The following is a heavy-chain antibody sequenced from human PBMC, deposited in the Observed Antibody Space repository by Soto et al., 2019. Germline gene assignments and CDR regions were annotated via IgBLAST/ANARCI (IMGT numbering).Heavy chain of an antibody. J-gene: IGHJ4*02. CDR1: GFTFSNAW. CDR3: TTEIYDYGDSYYFDY. CDR2: IKSKTDGGTT. Sequence: GGSLRLSCAAYGFTFSNAWISWVRQAPGKGLEWVGRIKSKTDGGTTDYAAPVKGRFTISRDDSKNTLYLQMNSLKTEDTAVYYCTTEIYDYGDSYYFDYWGQGTLVTVSS. D-gene: IGHD4-17*01. V-gene: IGHV3-15*01.